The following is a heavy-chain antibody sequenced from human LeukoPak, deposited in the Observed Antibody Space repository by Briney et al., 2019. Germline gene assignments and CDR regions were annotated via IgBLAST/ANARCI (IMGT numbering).Heavy chain of an antibody. CDR3: ARPYSGSNYKGFGLDV. D-gene: IGHD1-26*01. CDR2: INPSGGST. J-gene: IGHJ6*02. Sequence: GASVKVSCKTSGYTFTSNSIHWVRQAPGQGLEWMGRINPSGGSTRYAQKFQGRLTMTRDTSTSTVYMELSGLRSEDTAVYHCARPYSGSNYKGFGLDVWGQGTTVIVSS. V-gene: IGHV1-46*01. CDR1: GYTFTSNS.